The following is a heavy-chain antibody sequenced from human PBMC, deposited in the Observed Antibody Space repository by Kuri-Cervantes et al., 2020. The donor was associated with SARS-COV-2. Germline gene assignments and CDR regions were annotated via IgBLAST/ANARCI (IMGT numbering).Heavy chain of an antibody. CDR3: ARRAKHRYFDL. J-gene: IGHJ2*01. D-gene: IGHD4/OR15-4a*01. V-gene: IGHV4-30-2*01. CDR2: IYHSGST. CDR1: GGSISSGGNY. Sequence: SETLSLTCTVSGGSISSGGNYWIWIRQPPGKGLEWIGHIYHSGSTEYYPFLQSRVIMSVDKSKNHFSLRLISVTAADKAVYYCARRAKHRYFDLWGRGTLVTVSS.